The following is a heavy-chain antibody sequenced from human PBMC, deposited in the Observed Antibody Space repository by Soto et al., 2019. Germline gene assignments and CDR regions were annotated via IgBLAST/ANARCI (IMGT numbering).Heavy chain of an antibody. J-gene: IGHJ4*02. CDR3: ARHRIAGTTKSPYSFDY. Sequence: QLQLQESGPGLVKPSETLSLTCTVSGDSISSTNYCWGWIRQPPGKGLEWIGSSYYSGSTYYNPXLPSRVTLPVXXSXNXXSPRLSSVTAADTALYYCARHRIAGTTKSPYSFDYCGQGTLVTVSS. CDR1: GDSISSTNYC. D-gene: IGHD1-26*01. V-gene: IGHV4-39*01. CDR2: SYYSGST.